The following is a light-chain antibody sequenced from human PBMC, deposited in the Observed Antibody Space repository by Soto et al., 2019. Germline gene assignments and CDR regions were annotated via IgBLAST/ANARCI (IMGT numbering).Light chain of an antibody. V-gene: IGKV1-39*01. CDR3: QQSYSTPLT. Sequence: DIQMTQSPSSLSASVGDRVTITCRASQSISSYLNWYQQKPGIAPKLLIYTTSSLQSGVPSRFSGSGSGAEFTLTISSLQPEDFATYYCQQSYSTPLTFGHGTKV. CDR2: TTS. CDR1: QSISSY. J-gene: IGKJ1*01.